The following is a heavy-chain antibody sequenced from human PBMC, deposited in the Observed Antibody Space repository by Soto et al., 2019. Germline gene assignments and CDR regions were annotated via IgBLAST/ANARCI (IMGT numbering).Heavy chain of an antibody. CDR3: ARYSTGWFDAFDI. V-gene: IGHV3-23*01. CDR1: GFTFSSYA. CDR2: TSGSGGST. Sequence: GGSLRLSCAASGFTFSSYAMSWVRQAPGKGLEWVSSTSGSGGSTYYADSVKGRFTFSRDNSKNTLYPQMNSLRVEDTAIYYCARYSTGWFDAFDIWGQGTMVTVSS. J-gene: IGHJ3*02. D-gene: IGHD6-19*01.